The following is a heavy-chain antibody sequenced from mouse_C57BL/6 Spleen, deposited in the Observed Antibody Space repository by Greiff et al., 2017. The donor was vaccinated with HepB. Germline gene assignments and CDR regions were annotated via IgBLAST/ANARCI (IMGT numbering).Heavy chain of an antibody. V-gene: IGHV14-4*01. D-gene: IGHD1-1*01. CDR1: GFNIKDDY. J-gene: IGHJ1*01. CDR2: IDPENGDT. CDR3: TTLITTVPYWYFDV. Sequence: EVQLQQSGAELVRPGASVKLSCTASGFNIKDDYMHWVKQRPEQGLEWIGWIDPENGDTEYASKFQGKATITADTSSNTSYLKLSSLTSEDTAVYSCTTLITTVPYWYFDVWGSGTTVTVSS.